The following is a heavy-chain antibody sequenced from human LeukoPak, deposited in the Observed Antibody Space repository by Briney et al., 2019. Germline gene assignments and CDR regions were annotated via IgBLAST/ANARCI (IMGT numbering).Heavy chain of an antibody. CDR2: IYSGGST. J-gene: IGHJ4*02. CDR1: GFTVSSNY. Sequence: GGSLRLSCAASGFTVSSNYMSWVRQAPGKGLEWVSVIYSGGSTYYADSVKGRFTISRDNANNSVYLQMNSVRAEDTAVYYCARVGGEYVVPDYWGQGTLVAVSS. D-gene: IGHD3-16*01. V-gene: IGHV3-53*01. CDR3: ARVGGEYVVPDY.